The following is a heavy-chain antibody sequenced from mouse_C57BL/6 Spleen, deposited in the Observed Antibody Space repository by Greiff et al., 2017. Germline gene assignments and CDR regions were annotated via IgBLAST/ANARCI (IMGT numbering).Heavy chain of an antibody. CDR2: ISNGGGST. V-gene: IGHV5-12*01. CDR1: GFTFSDYY. J-gene: IGHJ4*01. CDR3: ARHVEMDY. Sequence: EVQLVESGGGLVQPGGSLKLSCAASGFTFSDYYMYWVRQTPEKRLEWVAYISNGGGSTYYPDTVKGRFTISRDNAKNTLYLQMSRLKSEDTAMYYCARHVEMDYWGQGTSVTVSS.